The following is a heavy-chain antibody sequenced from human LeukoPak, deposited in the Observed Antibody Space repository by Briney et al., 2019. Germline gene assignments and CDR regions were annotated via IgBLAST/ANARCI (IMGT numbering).Heavy chain of an antibody. CDR2: IYTSGST. Sequence: SQTLSLTCTVSGGSISSGSYYWDWIRQPAGKGLEWIGRIYTSGSTNYNPSLKSRVTISGDTSKNQFSLKLSSVTAADTAVYYCARGTYSSSSISFRAYDYWGQGTLVTVSS. CDR1: GGSISSGSYY. J-gene: IGHJ4*02. D-gene: IGHD6-6*01. CDR3: ARGTYSSSSISFRAYDY. V-gene: IGHV4-61*02.